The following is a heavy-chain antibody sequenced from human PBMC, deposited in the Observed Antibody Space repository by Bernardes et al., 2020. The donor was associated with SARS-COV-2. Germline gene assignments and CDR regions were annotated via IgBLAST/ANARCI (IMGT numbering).Heavy chain of an antibody. V-gene: IGHV1-18*04. CDR3: ARDVGGTDWRFGFDV. Sequence: ASVKVSCKACGYNFRDFGISWVRQAPGQGLEWMGWISGYNANTNYAPKLHDRVTMTIDASTTTAYMELRNLRSDDTAIYYCARDVGGTDWRFGFDVWGPGTMVHVSS. CDR2: ISGYNANT. CDR1: GYNFRDFG. D-gene: IGHD3-9*01. J-gene: IGHJ3*01.